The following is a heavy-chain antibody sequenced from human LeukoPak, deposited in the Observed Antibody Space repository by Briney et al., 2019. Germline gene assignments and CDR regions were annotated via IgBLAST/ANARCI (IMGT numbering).Heavy chain of an antibody. CDR1: GFTFSSYA. V-gene: IGHV3-23*01. CDR3: AKNRYYDFWSGDWYFDL. D-gene: IGHD3-3*01. CDR2: ISGSGGST. J-gene: IGHJ2*01. Sequence: GGSLRLSCAASGFTFSSYAMSWVRQAPGKGLEWVSAISGSGGSTYYADSVKGRFTISRDNSKNTLYLQMNSLRAEDTAVYYCAKNRYYDFWSGDWYFDLWGRGTLVTVSS.